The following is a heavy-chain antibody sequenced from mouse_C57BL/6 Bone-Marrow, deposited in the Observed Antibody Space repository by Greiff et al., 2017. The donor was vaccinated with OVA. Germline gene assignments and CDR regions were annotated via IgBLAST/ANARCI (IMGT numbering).Heavy chain of an antibody. V-gene: IGHV1-19*01. CDR2: INPYNGGT. D-gene: IGHD1-1*01. CDR1: GYTFTDYY. J-gene: IGHJ4*01. Sequence: VQLQQSGPVLVKPGASVKMSCKASGYTFTDYYMNWVKQSHGKSLEWIGVINPYNGGTSYNQKFQGKATLTVDKYSSKAYMELNSLTSEDSAVYYCARRPGLLPFMDYWGQGTSVTVAS. CDR3: ARRPGLLPFMDY.